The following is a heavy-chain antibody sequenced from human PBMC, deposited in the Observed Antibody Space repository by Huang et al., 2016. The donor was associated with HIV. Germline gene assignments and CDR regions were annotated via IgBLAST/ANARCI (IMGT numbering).Heavy chain of an antibody. V-gene: IGHV3-30*04. CDR1: GFNFKLYA. CDR3: ARFTRQHLVYDI. D-gene: IGHD6-13*01. J-gene: IGHJ3*02. CDR2: ISYDGSDE. Sequence: QVQLVESGGGVVQPGRSLRLSCEASGFNFKLYAMHWVRQAPGKGLEWVVVISYDGSDENYGDSVKGRFTISRDNAKNTRYLQMNSLRPEDTATYYCARFTRQHLVYDIWGQGTMVTVSS.